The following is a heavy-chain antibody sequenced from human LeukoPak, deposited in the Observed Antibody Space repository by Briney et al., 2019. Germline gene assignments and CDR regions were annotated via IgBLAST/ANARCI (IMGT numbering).Heavy chain of an antibody. CDR1: GYTFTGYY. J-gene: IGHJ4*02. D-gene: IGHD4-17*01. CDR3: ARLDYGDYPY. Sequence: GASVNVSCKASGYTFTGYYVYWVRQAPGQGLEWMGWINPNSGATSYAQKFQGRVTMTRDTSISTAYMELSGLRSDDTAVYYCARLDYGDYPYWGQGTLVTVSS. V-gene: IGHV1-2*02. CDR2: INPNSGAT.